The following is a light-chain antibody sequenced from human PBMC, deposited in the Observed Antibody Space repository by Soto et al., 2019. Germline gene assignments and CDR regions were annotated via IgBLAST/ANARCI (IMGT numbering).Light chain of an antibody. V-gene: IGKV3-20*01. CDR3: QQYASSPPLT. CDR2: GAS. CDR1: QNVGSS. Sequence: EIVLTQSPGTLSLSPGERVTLSCRASQNVGSSLAWYQQKPGQSPRLLIYGASSRATVIPDRFSGSGSGTDFTLTISRLEPEDFAVYYCQQYASSPPLTFGGGTKVEI. J-gene: IGKJ4*01.